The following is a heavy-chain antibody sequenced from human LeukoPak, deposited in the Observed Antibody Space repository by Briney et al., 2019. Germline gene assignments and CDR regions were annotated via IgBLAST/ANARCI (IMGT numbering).Heavy chain of an antibody. CDR2: ITGSGAST. CDR1: GFTFSAYA. CDR3: AKRISGWYYSDY. V-gene: IGHV3-23*01. J-gene: IGHJ4*02. D-gene: IGHD6-19*01. Sequence: GESLRLSCAASGFTFSAYAVSWVRQAPGKGLEWVSAITGSGASTYYADSVKGRFTISRDNSKNTLYLQMNSLRAEDTAVYYCAKRISGWYYSDYWGQGTLVTVSS.